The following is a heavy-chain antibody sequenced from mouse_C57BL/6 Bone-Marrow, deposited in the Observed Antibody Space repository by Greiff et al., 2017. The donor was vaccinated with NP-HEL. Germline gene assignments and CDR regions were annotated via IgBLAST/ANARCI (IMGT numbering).Heavy chain of an antibody. CDR3: ARGRGGKRWYFDV. Sequence: VQLQQSGPELVKPGASVKISCKASGYAFSSSWMNWVKQRPGKGLEWIGRMKGGEGDKKEKRKGKGKSTLTADKSSSTAYMQLSSLTSEDSAVYFCARGRGGKRWYFDVWGTGTTVTVSS. V-gene: IGHV1-82*01. D-gene: IGHD2-1*01. CDR2: MKGGEGDK. J-gene: IGHJ1*03. CDR1: GYAFSSSW.